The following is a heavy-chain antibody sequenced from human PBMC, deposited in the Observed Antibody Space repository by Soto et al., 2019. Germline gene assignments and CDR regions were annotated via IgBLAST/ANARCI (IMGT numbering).Heavy chain of an antibody. CDR2: INHSGST. J-gene: IGHJ6*02. V-gene: IGHV4-34*01. CDR3: AKDPYYDCWSGYYYYDGMDV. CDR1: GGSFSGYY. D-gene: IGHD3-3*01. Sequence: SETLSLTCAVYGGSFSGYYWSWIRQPPGKGLEWIGEINHSGSTNYNPSLKSRVTISVDTSKNQFSLKLSSVNVAVTAVYYCAKDPYYDCWSGYYYYDGMDVWGQGTTVTVSS.